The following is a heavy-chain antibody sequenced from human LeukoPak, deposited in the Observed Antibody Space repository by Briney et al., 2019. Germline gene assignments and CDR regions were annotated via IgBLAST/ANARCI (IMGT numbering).Heavy chain of an antibody. J-gene: IGHJ4*02. D-gene: IGHD4-17*01. CDR2: IIPIFGTA. V-gene: IGHV1-69*13. Sequence: SVKVSCKASGGTFSSYAISWVRQAPGQGLEWMGGIIPIFGTANYAQKFQGRVTITADESTSTAYMELSSLRSEDTAVYYCARVRGGLDYGDYALDYWGQGTLVTVSS. CDR3: ARVRGGLDYGDYALDY. CDR1: GGTFSSYA.